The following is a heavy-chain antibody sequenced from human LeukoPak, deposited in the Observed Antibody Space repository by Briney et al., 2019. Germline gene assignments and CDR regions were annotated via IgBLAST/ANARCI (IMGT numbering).Heavy chain of an antibody. CDR1: GYSFTSYW. CDR3: ATPRCSGGSCYYAFDI. CDR2: IYPGDSDT. J-gene: IGHJ3*02. V-gene: IGHV5-51*01. Sequence: GESLKISCKGSGYSFTSYWIGWVRQMPGKGLEWMGIIYPGDSDTRYSPSFQGQVTISADKSISTAYLQWSSLKASDTAMYYCATPRCSGGSCYYAFDIWGQGTMVTVSS. D-gene: IGHD2-15*01.